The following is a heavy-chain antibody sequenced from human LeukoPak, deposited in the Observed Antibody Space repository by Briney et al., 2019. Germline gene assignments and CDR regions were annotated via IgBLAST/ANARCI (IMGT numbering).Heavy chain of an antibody. V-gene: IGHV1-18*01. J-gene: IGHJ5*02. CDR2: ISAYNGNT. Sequence: ASVKVSCKASGYTFTSYGISWVRQAPGQGLEWMGWISAYNGNTNYAQKLQGRVTMTTDTSTSTAYMELRSLRSDDTAVYYCARMYYDFWSGSRLNWFDPWGQGTLVTVSS. CDR3: ARMYYDFWSGSRLNWFDP. CDR1: GYTFTSYG. D-gene: IGHD3-3*01.